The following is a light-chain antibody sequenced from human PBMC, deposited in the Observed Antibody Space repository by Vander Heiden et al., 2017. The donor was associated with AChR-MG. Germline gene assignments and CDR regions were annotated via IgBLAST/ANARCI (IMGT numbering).Light chain of an antibody. V-gene: IGKV1-33*01. CDR3: QQEDNLPRT. J-gene: IGKJ1*01. CDR2: DAS. Sequence: DIQMTQSPSSLSASVGDRVTITCQASQDISNYLNWYQQKPGKAPKLLIYDASNLETGVPSRFSGSGSGTDFTFTISSLQPEAIATYYCQQEDNLPRTFGQGTKVEIK. CDR1: QDISNY.